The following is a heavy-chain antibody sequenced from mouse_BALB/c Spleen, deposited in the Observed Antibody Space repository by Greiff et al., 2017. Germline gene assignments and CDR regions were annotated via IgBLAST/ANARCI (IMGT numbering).Heavy chain of an antibody. CDR2: IWGDGST. J-gene: IGHJ1*01. CDR1: GFSLTGYG. V-gene: IGHV2-6-7*01. Sequence: QVQLKESGPGLVAPSQSLSITCTVSGFSLTGYGVNWVRQPPGKGLEWLGMIWGDGSTDYNSALKSRLSISKDNSKSQVFLKMNSLQTDDTARYYCARGGFITTVVEDWYFDVWGAGTTVTVSS. CDR3: ARGGFITTVVEDWYFDV. D-gene: IGHD1-1*01.